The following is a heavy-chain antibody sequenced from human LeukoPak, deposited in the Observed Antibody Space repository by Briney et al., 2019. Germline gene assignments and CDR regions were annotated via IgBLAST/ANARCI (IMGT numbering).Heavy chain of an antibody. Sequence: GGSLRLSCAASGFIFSSYGMHWVRQAPGKGLEWVAVISYDGSNKYYADSVKGRFTISRDNSKNTLYLQMNSLRAEDTAVYYCAIPGDSVWGQGTTVTVSS. CDR1: GFIFSSYG. D-gene: IGHD3-10*01. V-gene: IGHV3-30*03. CDR3: AIPGDSV. J-gene: IGHJ6*02. CDR2: ISYDGSNK.